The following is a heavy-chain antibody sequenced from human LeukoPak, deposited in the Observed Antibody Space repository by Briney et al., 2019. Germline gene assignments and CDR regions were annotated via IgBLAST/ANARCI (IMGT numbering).Heavy chain of an antibody. CDR3: ATGSAYLDFDY. J-gene: IGHJ4*02. D-gene: IGHD3-16*01. V-gene: IGHV1-3*04. Sequence: ASVNVSCKASGYTFTSYAMHWVRQAPGQRLEWMGWINTGNGNTKYSQKFQGRVTITRDTSASTAYMELSSLRSEDTAVYYCATGSAYLDFDYWGQGTLVTVSS. CDR2: INTGNGNT. CDR1: GYTFTSYA.